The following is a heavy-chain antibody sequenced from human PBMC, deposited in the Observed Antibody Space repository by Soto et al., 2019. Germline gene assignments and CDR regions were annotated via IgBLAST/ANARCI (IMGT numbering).Heavy chain of an antibody. CDR3: ARNAKTQGGYDAFDI. J-gene: IGHJ3*02. CDR1: GYSFTSYW. V-gene: IGHV5-51*01. D-gene: IGHD5-12*01. Sequence: PGESLKISCKGSGYSFTSYWIGWVRQMPGKGLEWMGIIYPGDSDTRYSPSFQGQVTISADKSISTAYLQWSSLKASDTAMYYCARNAKTQGGYDAFDICGQGPMGTVS. CDR2: IYPGDSDT.